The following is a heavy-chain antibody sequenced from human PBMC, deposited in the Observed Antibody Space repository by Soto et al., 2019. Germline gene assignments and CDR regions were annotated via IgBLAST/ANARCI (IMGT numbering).Heavy chain of an antibody. D-gene: IGHD6-19*01. V-gene: IGHV3-74*01. CDR1: GFTFDSHW. CDR3: VRESGVAADC. Sequence: GGSLRLSCVASGFTFDSHWMHWVRQAPGEGLVWVSRIKTDGYAAAYADSVKGLFTISRDNTKNTVYLQMNSLRAEDTAVYFCVRESGVAADCWGQGTLVTVSS. CDR2: IKTDGYAA. J-gene: IGHJ4*02.